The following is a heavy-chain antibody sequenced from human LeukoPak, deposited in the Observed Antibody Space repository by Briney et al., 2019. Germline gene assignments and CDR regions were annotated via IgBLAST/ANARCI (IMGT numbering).Heavy chain of an antibody. CDR2: ISAYNDNT. D-gene: IGHD6-19*01. CDR3: ARDQGAGQWLVRWYDAFDI. Sequence: GASVEVSCKASGYTFTSYGISWVRQAPGQGLEWMGWISAYNDNTNYAQKLQGRVTMTTDTSTSTAYMELRSLRSDDTAVYYCARDQGAGQWLVRWYDAFDIWGQGTMVTVSS. V-gene: IGHV1-18*01. J-gene: IGHJ3*02. CDR1: GYTFTSYG.